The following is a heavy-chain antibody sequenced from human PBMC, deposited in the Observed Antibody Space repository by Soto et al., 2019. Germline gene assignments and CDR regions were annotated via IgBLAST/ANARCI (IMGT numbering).Heavy chain of an antibody. J-gene: IGHJ5*02. D-gene: IGHD3-3*01. Sequence: TSETLSLTCTVSGGSISSSSYYWGWIRQPPGKGLEWIGSIYYSGSTYYNPSLKSRVTISVDTSKNQFSLKLSSVTAADTAVYYCARQPETITIFGVVIIGWFDPWGQGTLVTVSS. CDR1: GGSISSSSYY. V-gene: IGHV4-39*01. CDR2: IYYSGST. CDR3: ARQPETITIFGVVIIGWFDP.